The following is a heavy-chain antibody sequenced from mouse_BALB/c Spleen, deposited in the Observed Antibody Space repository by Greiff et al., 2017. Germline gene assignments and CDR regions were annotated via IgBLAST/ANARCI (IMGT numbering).Heavy chain of an antibody. J-gene: IGHJ4*01. CDR3: ERDYYGSISAMDY. Sequence: EVQGVESGGGLVKPGGSLKLSCAASGFTFSSYAMSWVRQTPEKRLEWVATISSGGSYTYYPDSVKGRFTISRDNAKNTLYLQMSSLRSEDTAMYYCERDYYGSISAMDYWGQGTSVTVSS. V-gene: IGHV5-9-3*01. CDR1: GFTFSSYA. CDR2: ISSGGSYT. D-gene: IGHD1-1*01.